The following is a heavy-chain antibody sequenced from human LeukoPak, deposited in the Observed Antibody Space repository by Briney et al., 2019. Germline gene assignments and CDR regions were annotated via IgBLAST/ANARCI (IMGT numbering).Heavy chain of an antibody. D-gene: IGHD1-26*01. CDR3: ARDPREVGATWWFDP. CDR2: ISVYNGNT. CDR1: GYTFTNYG. Sequence: ASVKVSCTASGYTFTNYGISWVRQAPGQGLEWLGWISVYNGNTHYAQKYQDRVTMTTDTSTNTAYMELRSLRADDTAVYYCARDPREVGATWWFDPWGQGALVTVSS. V-gene: IGHV1-18*01. J-gene: IGHJ5*02.